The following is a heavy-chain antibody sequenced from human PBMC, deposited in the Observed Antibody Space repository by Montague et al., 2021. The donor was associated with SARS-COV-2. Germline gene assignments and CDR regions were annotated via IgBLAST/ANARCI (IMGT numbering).Heavy chain of an antibody. CDR1: GGSISHYY. CDR2: IYSSGGT. D-gene: IGHD2-2*01. J-gene: IGHJ5*02. V-gene: IGHV4-59*12. CDR3: AGDVGVPLAPPYSWFDP. Sequence: SETLSLTCAVSGGSISHYYWSWIRQPPGKGLEWIGYIYSSGGTNYNPSLKSRVTMSVDTSKNQFSLKLSSVTAADTAVYYCAGDVGVPLAPPYSWFDPWGQGTLVTVSS.